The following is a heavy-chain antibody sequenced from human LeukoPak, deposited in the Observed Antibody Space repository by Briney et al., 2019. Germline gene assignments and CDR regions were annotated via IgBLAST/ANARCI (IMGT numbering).Heavy chain of an antibody. CDR1: GATFSGYA. CDR2: IVTIRGIA. CDR3: ARDPGNYGSGSYRTKTWFDP. Sequence: SVKLTCKASGATFSGYAISWSRHAPGQGLEWMGSIVTIRGIAKYAPNSQGRVTITAEKSTRTAYMELSSMRSEDTAVYYCARDPGNYGSGSYRTKTWFDPWGQGTLVTVSS. J-gene: IGHJ5*02. V-gene: IGHV1-69*04. D-gene: IGHD3-10*01.